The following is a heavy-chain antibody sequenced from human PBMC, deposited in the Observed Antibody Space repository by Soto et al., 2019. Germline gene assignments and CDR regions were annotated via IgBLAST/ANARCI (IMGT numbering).Heavy chain of an antibody. CDR3: ARHVPKSLEYNGYDVLRERFEP. CDR2: IYYSGHT. CDR1: GGSISSSAYY. Sequence: QLQLQESGPGLVKPSETLSLTCSVSGGSISSSAYYWGWIRQPPGKGLEWIASIYYSGHTYSNPSLKSRVIISMYTSKNQFSLKVNSVTAADTAIYYGARHVPKSLEYNGYDVLRERFEPWGQGARVTVSS. J-gene: IGHJ5*02. D-gene: IGHD5-12*01. V-gene: IGHV4-39*01.